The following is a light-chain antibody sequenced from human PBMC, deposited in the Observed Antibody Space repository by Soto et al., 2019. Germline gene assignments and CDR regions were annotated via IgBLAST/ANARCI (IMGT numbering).Light chain of an antibody. CDR3: SSYTTSYFYV. J-gene: IGLJ1*01. V-gene: IGLV2-14*01. CDR2: GVN. Sequence: QSVLTQPASVSGSPGQSITISCTGSGRDIGAYDYVSWYQQHPGKAPKLLIYGVNNRPSGVSYRFSASKSAFTASLTISGLQAEDEAHYYCSSYTTSYFYVFGAGTKVNV. CDR1: GRDIGAYDY.